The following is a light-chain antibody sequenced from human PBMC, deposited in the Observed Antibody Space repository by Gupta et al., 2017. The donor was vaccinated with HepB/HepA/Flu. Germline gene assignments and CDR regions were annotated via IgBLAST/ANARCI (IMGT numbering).Light chain of an antibody. V-gene: IGKV1-33*01. Sequence: DIQMTQSPSSLSASVGDIVTITCQASQEISNYLDWYQQKPGKAPKLLIYDASKVETGVPSRFSGSGSGTDFTFTISSLQPEDFANYYCQQQSSFPCTFGRGTKVEIK. J-gene: IGKJ1*01. CDR2: DAS. CDR3: QQQSSFPCT. CDR1: QEISNY.